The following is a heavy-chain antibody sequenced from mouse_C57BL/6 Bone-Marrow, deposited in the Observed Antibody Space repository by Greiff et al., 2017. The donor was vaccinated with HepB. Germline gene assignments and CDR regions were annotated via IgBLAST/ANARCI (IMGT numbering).Heavy chain of an antibody. V-gene: IGHV1-50*01. J-gene: IGHJ2*01. CDR1: GYTFTSYW. CDR3: ARRGFDDYDDY. D-gene: IGHD2-4*01. Sequence: QVQLQQPGAELVKPGASVKLSCKASGYTFTSYWMQWVKQRPGQGLEWIGEIDPSDSVTNYNQKFKGKATLTVDTSSSTAYMQLSSLTSEDSAVYYCARRGFDDYDDYWGQGTTLTVSS. CDR2: IDPSDSVT.